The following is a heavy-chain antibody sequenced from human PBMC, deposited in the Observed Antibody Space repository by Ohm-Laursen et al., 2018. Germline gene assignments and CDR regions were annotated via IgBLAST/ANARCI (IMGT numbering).Heavy chain of an antibody. D-gene: IGHD3-22*01. CDR1: GGSISRYY. V-gene: IGHV4-59*07. Sequence: SDTLSLTCTVSGGSISRYYWSWIRQPPGKGLEYVGHMYYTGTTSYNPSLRSRVTISVDTSKNQFFLKLSSVTAADMAVYYCARFESSGLGYWGPGTLVTVSS. J-gene: IGHJ4*02. CDR2: MYYTGTT. CDR3: ARFESSGLGY.